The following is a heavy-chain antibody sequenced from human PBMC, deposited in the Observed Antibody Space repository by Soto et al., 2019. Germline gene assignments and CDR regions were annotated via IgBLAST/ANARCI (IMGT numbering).Heavy chain of an antibody. Sequence: GGSLRLSCAASGFRFSDHYMTWIRQAPGKGLEWVSKISSGGTTTYYADSVKGRFTVSRDNAKNSLYLQMNSLRTEDTAVYYCAGDPYYYGSAFWGQGTLVTVSS. V-gene: IGHV3-11*01. CDR1: GFRFSDHY. D-gene: IGHD3-10*01. CDR2: ISSGGTTT. CDR3: AGDPYYYGSAF. J-gene: IGHJ4*02.